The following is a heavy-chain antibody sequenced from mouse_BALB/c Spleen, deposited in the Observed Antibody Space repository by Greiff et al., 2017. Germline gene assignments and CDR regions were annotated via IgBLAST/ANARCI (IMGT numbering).Heavy chain of an antibody. CDR2: ICAGGST. Sequence: VQLQESGPGLVAPSQSLSISCTVSGFSLTSYGVHWVRQTPGQGLEWLGVICAGGSTNYNSDLMSRLSNSKANSKSQVFLKMNSLQTADTAMYYCAREFCYGNKRGFAYWGQGTLVTVSA. CDR3: AREFCYGNKRGFAY. J-gene: IGHJ3*01. D-gene: IGHD2-1*01. V-gene: IGHV2-9*02. CDR1: GFSLTSYG.